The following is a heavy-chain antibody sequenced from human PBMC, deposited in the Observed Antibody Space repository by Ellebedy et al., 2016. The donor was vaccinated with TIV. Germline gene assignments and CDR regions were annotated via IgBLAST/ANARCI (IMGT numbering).Heavy chain of an antibody. Sequence: GESLKISCAASGFTLSDHYMDWVRQAPGKGLEWVGRIRNKANRYITEYAASVKGRFTISRDDSKNSLYLQMNSLKTEDTAVYYCARSGSYSPFDYWGQGTLVTASS. J-gene: IGHJ4*02. CDR1: GFTLSDHY. CDR3: ARSGSYSPFDY. D-gene: IGHD1-26*01. V-gene: IGHV3-72*01. CDR2: IRNKANRYIT.